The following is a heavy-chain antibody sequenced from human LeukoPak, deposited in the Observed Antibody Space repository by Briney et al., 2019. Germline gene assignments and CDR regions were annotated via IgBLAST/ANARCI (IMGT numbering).Heavy chain of an antibody. J-gene: IGHJ1*01. CDR3: ARDSSEFRSLIPH. CDR1: GGTFSSHA. V-gene: IGHV1-69*01. D-gene: IGHD2-21*01. Sequence: SVTVSCKASGGTFSSHAISWVRQAPGQGLEWMGGIIPIFGTAKYAQKFQGRVTITADESTSTAYMELSSLRSEDTAVYYCARDSSEFRSLIPHWGQGTLVTVSS. CDR2: IIPIFGTA.